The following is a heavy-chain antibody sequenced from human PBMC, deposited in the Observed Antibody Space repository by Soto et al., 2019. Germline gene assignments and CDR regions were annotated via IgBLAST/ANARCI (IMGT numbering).Heavy chain of an antibody. Sequence: QLQLQESGSGLVKPSQTLSLTCAVSGGSISSGGYSWNWIRQPPGMGLEWIGYIYHSGSTYYNPSLKSRVTISVDRSKNQFSLKLSSVTAADTAVYYCASSHAGAHITAAVHWGQGTLVTVSS. J-gene: IGHJ4*02. CDR2: IYHSGST. CDR3: ASSHAGAHITAAVH. V-gene: IGHV4-30-2*01. CDR1: GGSISSGGYS. D-gene: IGHD6-13*01.